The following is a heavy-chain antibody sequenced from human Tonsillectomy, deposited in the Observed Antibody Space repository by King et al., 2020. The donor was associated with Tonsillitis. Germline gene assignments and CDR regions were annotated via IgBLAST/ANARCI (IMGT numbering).Heavy chain of an antibody. D-gene: IGHD4/OR15-4a*01. CDR3: ARERRDYGDRGFDY. Sequence: QLVQSGAEVKKPGSSVKVSCKASGGTFSSYAISWVRQAPGQGLEWMGGIIPMFVTANYAQKFKGRVTITADESTSTAYMELSSLRSEDTAVYYCARERRDYGDRGFDYWGQGTLVTVSS. CDR1: GGTFSSYA. V-gene: IGHV1-69*12. J-gene: IGHJ4*02. CDR2: IIPMFVTA.